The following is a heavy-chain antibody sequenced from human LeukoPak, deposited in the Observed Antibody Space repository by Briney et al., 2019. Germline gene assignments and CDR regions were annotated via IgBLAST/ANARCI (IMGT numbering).Heavy chain of an antibody. V-gene: IGHV4-34*01. CDR1: GGSFSGYY. Sequence: SETLSLTCAVYGGSFSGYYWSWIRQPPGKGLEWIGEINHSGSTNYNPPLKSRVTISVDTSKNQFSLKLSSVTAADTAVYYCARFESQYAFDIWGQGTMVTVSS. J-gene: IGHJ3*02. D-gene: IGHD3-9*01. CDR2: INHSGST. CDR3: ARFESQYAFDI.